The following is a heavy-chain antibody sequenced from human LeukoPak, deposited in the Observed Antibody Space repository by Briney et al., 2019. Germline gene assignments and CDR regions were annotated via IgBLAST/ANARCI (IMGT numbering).Heavy chain of an antibody. Sequence: SETLSLTCTVSGGSFTTYYWSWIRQPAGRGLEWIGHIDSSGTTNYNPSLKSRVTMSTDPSKNQFSLKLSSVTAADTAIYYCARDARYYYGSRTFFFYEHWGQGTLLTVSS. CDR2: IDSSGTT. CDR3: ARDARYYYGSRTFFFYEH. D-gene: IGHD3-10*01. J-gene: IGHJ4*02. V-gene: IGHV4-4*07. CDR1: GGSFTTYY.